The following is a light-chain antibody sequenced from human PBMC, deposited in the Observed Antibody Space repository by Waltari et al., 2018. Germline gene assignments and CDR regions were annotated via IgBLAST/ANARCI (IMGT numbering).Light chain of an antibody. J-gene: IGLJ3*02. Sequence: SYVLTQPPSVSVAPGKTARITCGGNNIGSKGVHWYQQKPGQAPVLVIYEDSDRPSGIPERFSGSNSGNTATLTISRVEAGDEADYYCQVWDSSSDHRVFGGGTKLTVL. CDR3: QVWDSSSDHRV. V-gene: IGLV3-21*04. CDR2: EDS. CDR1: NIGSKG.